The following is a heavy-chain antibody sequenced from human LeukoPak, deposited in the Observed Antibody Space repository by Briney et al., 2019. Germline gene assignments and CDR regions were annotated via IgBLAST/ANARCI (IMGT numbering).Heavy chain of an antibody. V-gene: IGHV3-7*03. CDR2: IKQDGSEK. J-gene: IGHJ4*02. CDR3: ARDDQEQLAYFDY. CDR1: GFTFSSYW. Sequence: GGSLRLSCAASGFTFSSYWMSWVRQAPGKGLEWVANIKQDGSEKYYVDSVKGRFTISRDNAKNSLYLQMNSLRAEDTVVYYCARDDQEQLAYFDYWGQGTLVTVSS. D-gene: IGHD6-6*01.